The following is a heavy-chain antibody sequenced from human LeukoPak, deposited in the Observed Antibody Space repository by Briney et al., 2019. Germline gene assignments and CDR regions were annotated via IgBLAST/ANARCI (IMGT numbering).Heavy chain of an antibody. Sequence: GRSLRLSCAASGFTFDDYAMHWVRQAPGKGLEWVSGISWNSGSIGYADSVKGRFTISRDNAKNSLYLQMNSLRAEDTALYYCAKDADSCGYAVFDYWGQGTLVTVSS. V-gene: IGHV3-9*01. D-gene: IGHD3-22*01. CDR1: GFTFDDYA. CDR2: ISWNSGSI. CDR3: AKDADSCGYAVFDY. J-gene: IGHJ4*02.